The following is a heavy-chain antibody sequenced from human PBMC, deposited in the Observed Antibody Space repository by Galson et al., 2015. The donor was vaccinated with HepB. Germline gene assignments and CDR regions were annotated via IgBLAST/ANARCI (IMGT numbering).Heavy chain of an antibody. CDR3: ATSRSAYPNDAFDI. V-gene: IGHV5-10-1*01. Sequence: GESLRISCKGSGYSFTSYWISWVRQRPGKGLEWMGRIDPSNSYTKYSPSFQGHVTISTDKSISTAYLQWSSLKASDTAMYYCATSRSAYPNDAFDIWGQGTMVTVSS. D-gene: IGHD3-16*01. J-gene: IGHJ3*02. CDR2: IDPSNSYT. CDR1: GYSFTSYW.